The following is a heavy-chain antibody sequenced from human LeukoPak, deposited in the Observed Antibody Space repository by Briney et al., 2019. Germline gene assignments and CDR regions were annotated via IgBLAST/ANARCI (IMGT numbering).Heavy chain of an antibody. V-gene: IGHV4-31*03. CDR2: IYYSGST. D-gene: IGHD4-23*01. CDR3: ARSIRWARFDP. Sequence: SQTLSLTCTVSGGSISSGGYSWSWIRQPPGKGLEWIGYIYYSGSTYYNPSLKSRVTISVDTSKNQFSLKLSSVTAADTAVYYCARSIRWARFDPWGQGTLVTVSS. CDR1: GGSISSGGYS. J-gene: IGHJ5*02.